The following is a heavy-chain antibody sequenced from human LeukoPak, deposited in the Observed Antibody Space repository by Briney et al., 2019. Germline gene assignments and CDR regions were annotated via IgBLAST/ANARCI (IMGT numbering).Heavy chain of an antibody. V-gene: IGHV3-30*04. CDR1: GFTFSSYA. CDR2: ISYDGSNK. CDR3: ARDRQIVATIVRSGFEPGIDY. Sequence: PGRSLRLSCAASGFTFSSYAMHWVRQAPGKGLEWVAVISYDGSNKYYADSVKGRFTISRDNSKNTLYLQMSSLRAEDTAVYYCARDRQIVATIVRSGFEPGIDYWGQGTLVTVSS. J-gene: IGHJ4*02. D-gene: IGHD5-12*01.